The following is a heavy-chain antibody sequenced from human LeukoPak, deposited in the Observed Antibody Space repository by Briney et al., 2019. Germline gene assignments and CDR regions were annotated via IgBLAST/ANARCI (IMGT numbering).Heavy chain of an antibody. J-gene: IGHJ6*03. CDR1: GGSISSGSYY. CDR3: ARPHYYYYYMDV. Sequence: SQTLSLTCTVSGGSISSGSYYWSWIRQPAGKGLEWIGRIYTSGSTNYNPSLKSRVTISVDTSKNQFSLKLSSVTAADTAVYYCARPHYYYYYMDVWGKGTTVTISS. CDR2: IYTSGST. V-gene: IGHV4-61*02.